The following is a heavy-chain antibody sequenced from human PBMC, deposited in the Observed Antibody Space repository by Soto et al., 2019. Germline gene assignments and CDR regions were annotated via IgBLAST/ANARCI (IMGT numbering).Heavy chain of an antibody. V-gene: IGHV4-59*01. CDR1: GGSISSYY. CDR2: IYYSGST. J-gene: IGHJ4*02. CDR3: ARGLREPRAAVTSLDY. D-gene: IGHD3-16*01. Sequence: SETLSLTCTVSGGSISSYYWSWIRQPPGKGLEWIGYIYYSGSTNYNPSLKSRVTISVDTSKNQFSLKLSSVTAADTAVYYCARGLREPRAAVTSLDYWGQGTLVTVSS.